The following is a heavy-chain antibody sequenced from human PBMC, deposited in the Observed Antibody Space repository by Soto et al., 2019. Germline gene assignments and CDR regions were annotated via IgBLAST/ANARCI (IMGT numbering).Heavy chain of an antibody. D-gene: IGHD5-18*01. J-gene: IGHJ3*02. CDR1: GYTFTSYY. V-gene: IGHV1-46*03. Sequence: ASGKVSSKAPGYTFTSYYMHWVRQAPGQGLEWMGIINPSGGSTSYAQKFQGRVTMTRDTSTSTVYMELSSLRSEDTAVYYCAIQYRAFDIWGQGTMVTVSS. CDR2: INPSGGST. CDR3: AIQYRAFDI.